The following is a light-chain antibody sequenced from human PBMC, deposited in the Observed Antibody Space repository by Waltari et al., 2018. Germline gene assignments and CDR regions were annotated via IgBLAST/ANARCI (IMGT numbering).Light chain of an antibody. V-gene: IGKV1-39*01. CDR1: QNIMTY. CDR3: QQSYSVPFT. Sequence: DIRMTQSPSPLSASLGDRVTLTCRTTQNIMTYLNWYQHKPGSAPKLLIYSASKLQGGVPSRFSGSGSGTDFTLTISSLQPADFATYYCQQSYSVPFTFGPGTNVDLK. CDR2: SAS. J-gene: IGKJ3*01.